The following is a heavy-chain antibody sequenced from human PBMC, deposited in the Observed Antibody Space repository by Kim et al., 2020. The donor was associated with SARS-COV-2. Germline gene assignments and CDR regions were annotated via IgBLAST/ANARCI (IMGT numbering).Heavy chain of an antibody. D-gene: IGHD3-10*01. V-gene: IGHV5-51*01. CDR1: GYSFATHW. J-gene: IGHJ4*02. CDR3: ARRGPSGSYSLFDS. Sequence: GESLKISCQGSGYSFATHWIAWVRQMPGKGLEYVGIIYPGDFDTRYNPSFRGQVTISADQSFTTTYLQWRSLKASDTAIYYCARRGPSGSYSLFDSWGQGTLVTVSS. CDR2: IYPGDFDT.